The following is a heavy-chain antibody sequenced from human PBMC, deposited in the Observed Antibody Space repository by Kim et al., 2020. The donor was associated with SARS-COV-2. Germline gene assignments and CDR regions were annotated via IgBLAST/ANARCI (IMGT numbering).Heavy chain of an antibody. J-gene: IGHJ5*01. Sequence: GGSLRLSCVPSGYRLDDGTIHWVRHSPGKGLEWVAAVAFDIHHSRYSAESVKGRFTVSRDTSTNTASLEIGSLRPDDTATYFCAREGGTSGFCGFFDFWGRGPRVSVSS. CDR3: AREGGTSGFCGFFDF. CDR2: VAFDIHHS. V-gene: IGHV3-30*04. CDR1: GYRLDDGT. D-gene: IGHD6-19*01.